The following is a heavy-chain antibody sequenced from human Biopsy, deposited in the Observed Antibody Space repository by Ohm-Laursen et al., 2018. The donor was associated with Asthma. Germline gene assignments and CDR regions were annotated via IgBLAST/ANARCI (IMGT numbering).Heavy chain of an antibody. CDR2: ISGSGGST. Sequence: LSLTCSASGFTFSSYAMSWVRQAPGKGLEWVSAISGSGGSTYYADSVKGRFTISRDNSKNTLYLQMNSLRAEDTAVYYCAKDRDYDILTGPPGFDYWGQGTLVTVSS. V-gene: IGHV3-23*01. D-gene: IGHD3-9*01. CDR3: AKDRDYDILTGPPGFDY. J-gene: IGHJ4*02. CDR1: GFTFSSYA.